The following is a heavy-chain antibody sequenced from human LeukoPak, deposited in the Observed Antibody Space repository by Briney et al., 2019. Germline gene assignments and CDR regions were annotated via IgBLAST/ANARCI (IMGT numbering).Heavy chain of an antibody. CDR2: ISSTSSYI. CDR3: ARGQSRYFDWYLGFFDY. CDR1: DFTVSSNY. J-gene: IGHJ4*02. Sequence: GGSLRLSCAASDFTVSSNYMSWVRQAPGKGLEWVSSISSTSSYIYYADSVKGRFTISRDNAKNSLYLQMNSLRADDTAVYYCARGQSRYFDWYLGFFDYWGQGTLVTVSS. D-gene: IGHD3-9*01. V-gene: IGHV3-21*01.